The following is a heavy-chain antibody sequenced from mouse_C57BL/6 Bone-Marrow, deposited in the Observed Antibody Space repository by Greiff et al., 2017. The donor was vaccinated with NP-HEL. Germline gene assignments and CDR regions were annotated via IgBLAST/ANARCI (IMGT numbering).Heavy chain of an antibody. Sequence: QVQLQQPGAELVMPGASVKLSCKASGYTFTSYWMHWVKQRPGQGLEWIGENDPSDSYTNYNQKFKGKSTLTVDKSSSTAYMQLSSLTSEDSAVYYCARSLYYYAMDYWGQGTSVTVSS. CDR1: GYTFTSYW. J-gene: IGHJ4*01. CDR2: NDPSDSYT. CDR3: ARSLYYYAMDY. V-gene: IGHV1-69*01.